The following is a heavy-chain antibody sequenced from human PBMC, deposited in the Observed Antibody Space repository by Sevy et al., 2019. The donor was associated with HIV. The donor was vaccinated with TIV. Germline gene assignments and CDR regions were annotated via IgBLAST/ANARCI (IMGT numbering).Heavy chain of an antibody. V-gene: IGHV3-72*01. D-gene: IGHD6-13*01. CDR3: ATHAGIAAAGRVFDY. Sequence: GGSLRLSCVASGFTFSDHYMEWVRQAPGKGLEWVGRTRNKADGYTTEYAAYVKGRFTIPRDESKNSLYVQMNSLKTEDTAVYYCATHAGIAAAGRVFDYWGQGTLVTVSS. J-gene: IGHJ4*02. CDR1: GFTFSDHY. CDR2: TRNKADGYTT.